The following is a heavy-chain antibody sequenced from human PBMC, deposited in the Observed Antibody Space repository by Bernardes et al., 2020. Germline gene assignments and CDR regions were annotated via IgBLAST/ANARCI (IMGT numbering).Heavy chain of an antibody. D-gene: IGHD3-22*01. CDR1: GYSFTSYW. J-gene: IGHJ6*02. CDR2: IYPGDSDT. CDR3: ARLDYYDSSGSRSYGMDV. V-gene: IGHV5-51*01. Sequence: GESLKISCKGSGYSFTSYWIGWVRQMPGKGLEWMGIIYPGDSDTRYSPSFQGQVTISADKSISTAYLQWSSLKASDTAMYYCARLDYYDSSGSRSYGMDVWGQGTTVTVSS.